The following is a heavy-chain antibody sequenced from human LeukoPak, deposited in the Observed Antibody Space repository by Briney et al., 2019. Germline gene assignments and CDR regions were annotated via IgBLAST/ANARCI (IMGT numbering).Heavy chain of an antibody. CDR2: IIPIFGTA. V-gene: IGHV1-69*01. CDR3: ARALVVITLPDY. D-gene: IGHD3-22*01. CDR1: GGTFSSYA. J-gene: IGHJ4*02. Sequence: SVKVSCKASGGTFSSYAISWVRQAPGQGLEWMGGIIPIFGTANYAQKFQGRVTITADESTSTAYMELSSLRSEDTAVYYCARALVVITLPDYWGQGTLVTVSS.